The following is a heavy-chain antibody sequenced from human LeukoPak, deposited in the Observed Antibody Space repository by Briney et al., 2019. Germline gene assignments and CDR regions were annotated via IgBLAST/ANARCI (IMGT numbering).Heavy chain of an antibody. J-gene: IGHJ4*02. D-gene: IGHD1-1*01. CDR2: IYDSGIT. CDR3: ARKGPLHLWNYFDH. Sequence: SETLTLTCTVSGGSISSYYWSWIRQPPGKGLEWIGYIYDSGITNYNPSLKTRVTISVDTSKNQFSLNLSSVTAADTAVYYCARKGPLHLWNYFDHWGPGTLVTVSP. V-gene: IGHV4-59*08. CDR1: GGSISSYY.